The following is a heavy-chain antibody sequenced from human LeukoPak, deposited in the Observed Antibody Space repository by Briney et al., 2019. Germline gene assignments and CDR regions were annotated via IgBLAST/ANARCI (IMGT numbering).Heavy chain of an antibody. J-gene: IGHJ6*03. CDR3: ARVGCSGGSCYRLRYYMDV. CDR2: IYYSGST. D-gene: IGHD2-15*01. V-gene: IGHV4-39*07. Sequence: SETLSLTCTVSGVSMSSSSYYWGWIRRPPGTGLEWIGSIYYSGSTYCKPSLKSRLTISVDTSKNQFSLNLSSVTAADTAVYYCARVGCSGGSCYRLRYYMDVWGKGTTVTVSS. CDR1: GVSMSSSSYY.